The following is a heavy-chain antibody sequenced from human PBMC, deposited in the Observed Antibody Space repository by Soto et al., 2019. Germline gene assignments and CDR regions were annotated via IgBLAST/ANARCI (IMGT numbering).Heavy chain of an antibody. V-gene: IGHV3-73*01. CDR3: TRFPRGDSKGSATNGGVDY. J-gene: IGHJ4*02. CDR1: GFTFSGSA. Sequence: EVPLVESGGGLVQPGGSLKLSCAASGFTFSGSAMHWVRQASGKGLEWVGRIRSKANSYATAYAASVKGRFTISRDDSKNTAYLQMNSLKTEDTAVYYCTRFPRGDSKGSATNGGVDYWGQGTLVTVSS. D-gene: IGHD2-21*02. CDR2: IRSKANSYAT.